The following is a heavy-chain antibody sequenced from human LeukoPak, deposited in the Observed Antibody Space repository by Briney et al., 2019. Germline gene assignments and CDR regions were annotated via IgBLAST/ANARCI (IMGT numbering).Heavy chain of an antibody. Sequence: GGSLRLSCAASGFTFSSNAMSWVRQAPGTGLEWVSAVSGSGDTTYYADSVKGRFTVSRDNSKNTLYLQMNSLRAEDTAVYYRAKAVGSSGWQGFDYWGQGTLVTVSS. J-gene: IGHJ4*02. CDR3: AKAVGSSGWQGFDY. CDR1: GFTFSSNA. D-gene: IGHD6-19*01. V-gene: IGHV3-23*01. CDR2: VSGSGDTT.